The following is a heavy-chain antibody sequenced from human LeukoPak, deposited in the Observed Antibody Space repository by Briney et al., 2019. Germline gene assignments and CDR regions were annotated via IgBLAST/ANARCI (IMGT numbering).Heavy chain of an antibody. V-gene: IGHV3-23*01. CDR3: AKDPHIVVVTAIIDY. J-gene: IGHJ4*02. CDR2: ISGSGGTT. Sequence: PGGSLRLSCAASGFTFSSYAMSWVRQAPGKGLEWVSAISGSGGTTYYADSVKGRFTISRDNSKNTRYLQMNSLRAEDTAVYYCAKDPHIVVVTAIIDYWGQGTLVTVSS. CDR1: GFTFSSYA. D-gene: IGHD2-21*02.